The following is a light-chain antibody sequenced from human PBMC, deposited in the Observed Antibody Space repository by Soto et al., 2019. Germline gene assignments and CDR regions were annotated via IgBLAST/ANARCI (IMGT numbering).Light chain of an antibody. CDR3: QQYNSYWT. Sequence: EIVMTQSPATLSLSPGDTATLSCRASQSVDTNLAWYVQKPGQAPRRLMYGVSTWGTGVTARFSGSGSGTDFTLTISSLQPDDFATYYCQQYNSYWTFGPGTKVDIK. CDR1: QSVDTN. V-gene: IGKV3D-15*01. J-gene: IGKJ1*01. CDR2: GVS.